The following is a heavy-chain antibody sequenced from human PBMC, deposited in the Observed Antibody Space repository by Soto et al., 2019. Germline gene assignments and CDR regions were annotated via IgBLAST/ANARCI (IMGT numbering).Heavy chain of an antibody. CDR3: ARPPDTAIDYFDY. J-gene: IGHJ4*02. D-gene: IGHD5-18*01. CDR1: GYSFTSYW. CDR2: IYPGDSDT. Sequence: GESLKIACKGSGYSFTSYWIGWVRQMPGKGLEWMGSIYPGDSDTRYRPTFQGQVTISADKSISTAYLQWSSLKASDTAMYYCARPPDTAIDYFDYWGQGTLVTVSS. V-gene: IGHV5-51*01.